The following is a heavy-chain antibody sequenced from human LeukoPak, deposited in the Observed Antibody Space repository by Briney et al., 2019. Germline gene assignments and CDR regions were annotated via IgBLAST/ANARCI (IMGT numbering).Heavy chain of an antibody. CDR1: GGSFSGYY. V-gene: IGHV4-34*01. CDR3: ARAQERRGGRWFDP. CDR2: INHSGSN. J-gene: IGHJ5*02. Sequence: SETLSLTCAVYGGSFSGYYWSWIRQPSGKGLEWIGEINHSGSNNYNPSLKSRVTISVDTSKNQFSLKLSSVTAADTAVYYCARAQERRGGRWFDPWGQGTLVTVSS. D-gene: IGHD1-1*01.